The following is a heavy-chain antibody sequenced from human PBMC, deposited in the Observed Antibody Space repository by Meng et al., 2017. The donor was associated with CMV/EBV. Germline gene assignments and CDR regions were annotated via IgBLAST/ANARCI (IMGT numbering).Heavy chain of an antibody. CDR2: IKVDGSDK. V-gene: IGHV3-7*01. Sequence: GGSLRLSCAASGFTFDDYAMHWVRQAPGKGLEWVANIKVDGSDKYYVDSVKGRFTISRDNAKNSVYLQMNSLRAEDTAVYYCARDTLSTVTTVPHYGMDVWGQGTTVTVSS. J-gene: IGHJ6*02. D-gene: IGHD4-11*01. CDR3: ARDTLSTVTTVPHYGMDV. CDR1: GFTFDDYA.